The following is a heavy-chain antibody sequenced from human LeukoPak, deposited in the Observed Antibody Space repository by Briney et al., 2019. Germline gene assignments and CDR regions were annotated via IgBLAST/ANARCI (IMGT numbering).Heavy chain of an antibody. CDR2: INGDATAT. V-gene: IGHV3-74*01. J-gene: IGHJ4*02. CDR3: ARDKWWGASDH. Sequence: GGSLRLSCAASGFSFSAHWMHWVRQAPGKGLIWVAQINGDATATNYAGSVKGRFTISRDNVKNTVHLQMSALTAEDTAVYYCARDKWWGASDHWGQGSLVTVSS. D-gene: IGHD2-8*01. CDR1: GFSFSAHW.